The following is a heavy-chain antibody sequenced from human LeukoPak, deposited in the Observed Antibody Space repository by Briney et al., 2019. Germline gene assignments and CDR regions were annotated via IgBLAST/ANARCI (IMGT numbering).Heavy chain of an antibody. J-gene: IGHJ4*02. CDR3: ARDLCVGGTCYGIDY. CDR2: IYPSGST. Sequence: SETLSLTCTVSGGSISNYYWGWIRQPPGKGLEWIGYIYPSGSTNYNPSLKSRVTISVDTSKTQFSLKLSSVTAADTAVYYCARDLCVGGTCYGIDYWGQGTLVTVSS. V-gene: IGHV4-59*01. CDR1: GGSISNYY. D-gene: IGHD2-15*01.